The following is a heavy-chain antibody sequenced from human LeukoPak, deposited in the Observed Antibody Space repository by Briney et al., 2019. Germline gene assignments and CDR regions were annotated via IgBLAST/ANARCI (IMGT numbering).Heavy chain of an antibody. CDR3: ARANRFGFGELYGFDY. CDR1: GGTFSSNA. CDR2: IIPIFGTA. V-gene: IGHV1-69*13. J-gene: IGHJ4*02. Sequence: SVKVSCKASGGTFSSNAISWVRQAPGQGLEWMGGIIPIFGTANYAQKFQGRVTITADESTSTAYMELSSLRSEDTAVYYCARANRFGFGELYGFDYWGQGTLVTVSS. D-gene: IGHD3-10*01.